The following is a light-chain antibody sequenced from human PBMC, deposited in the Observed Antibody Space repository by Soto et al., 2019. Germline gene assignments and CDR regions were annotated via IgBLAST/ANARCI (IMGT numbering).Light chain of an antibody. CDR1: QYINTR. CDR2: QTS. V-gene: IGKV3-11*01. Sequence: EIVLTQSPATLSSFPGDRVTLSCRASQYINTRLAWYQHRPGQAPRLLIYQTSLRAAGIPARFSASGSGTDFTLTIRDLQPEDFALYYCHQRQIWPRTFGQGTKVDI. J-gene: IGKJ1*01. CDR3: HQRQIWPRT.